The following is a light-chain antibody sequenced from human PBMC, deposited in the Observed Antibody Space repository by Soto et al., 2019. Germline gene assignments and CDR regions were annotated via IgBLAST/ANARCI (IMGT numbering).Light chain of an antibody. J-gene: IGLJ1*01. CDR1: RSNIGSNY. CDR2: RNN. CDR3: AAWDDSLSGYV. Sequence: QSVLAQPPSASGTPGQWVTISCSGSRSNIGSNYVYWYQQLPGTAPKLLIYRNNQRPSGVPDRFSGSKSGTSASLAISGVRSEDEADYYCAAWDDSLSGYVFGTGTKVTVL. V-gene: IGLV1-47*01.